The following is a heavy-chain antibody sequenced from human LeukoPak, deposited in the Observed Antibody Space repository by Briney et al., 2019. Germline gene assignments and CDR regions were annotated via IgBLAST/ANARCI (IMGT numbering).Heavy chain of an antibody. D-gene: IGHD3-10*01. J-gene: IGHJ4*02. Sequence: GRSLRLSCAASGFTFSSYGMHWVRQAPGKGLEWVAVISYDGSNKYYADSVKGRFTISRDNSKNTLYLQMNSLRAEDTAVYYCAKDRSTMVRGVNGPLDYWGQGTLVTVSS. CDR2: ISYDGSNK. CDR3: AKDRSTMVRGVNGPLDY. V-gene: IGHV3-30*18. CDR1: GFTFSSYG.